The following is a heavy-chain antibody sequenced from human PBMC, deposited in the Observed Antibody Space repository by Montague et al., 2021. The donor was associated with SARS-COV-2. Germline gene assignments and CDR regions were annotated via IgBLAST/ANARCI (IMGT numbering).Heavy chain of an antibody. Sequence: SETLSRTCAVYRGSFHIFSWGWIRQSPGKGLEWIGEIDQSGNTNYNPSLKSRVTISVDTSKNQFSLNLTSVTAADTAMYYCARGSRVVGTTPSFRYWGQGTQVAVSS. CDR2: IDQSGNT. V-gene: IGHV4-34*01. CDR1: RGSFHIFS. CDR3: ARGSRVVGTTPSFRY. D-gene: IGHD2-21*01. J-gene: IGHJ4*02.